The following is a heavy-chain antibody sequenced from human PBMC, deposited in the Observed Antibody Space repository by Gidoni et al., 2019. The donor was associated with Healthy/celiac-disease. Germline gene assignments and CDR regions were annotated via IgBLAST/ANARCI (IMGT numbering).Heavy chain of an antibody. D-gene: IGHD3-10*01. CDR3: ARDVITMATYYYYGMDV. Sequence: YGMHWVRQAPGQGLEWMGIINPSGGSTSYAQKFQGRVTMTRDTYTSTVYMELSSLRSEDTAVYYCARDVITMATYYYYGMDVWGQGTTVTVSS. CDR1: YG. V-gene: IGHV1-46*03. CDR2: INPSGGST. J-gene: IGHJ6*02.